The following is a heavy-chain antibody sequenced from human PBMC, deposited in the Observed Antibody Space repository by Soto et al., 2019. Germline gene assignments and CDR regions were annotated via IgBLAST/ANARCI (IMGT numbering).Heavy chain of an antibody. CDR1: GFTFSSYG. V-gene: IGHV3-30*18. CDR3: AKDRGDYVERYYFDY. J-gene: IGHJ4*02. Sequence: PGGSLRLSCAASGFTFSSYGMHWVRQAPGKGLEWVAVISYDGSNKYYADSVKGRFTISRDNSKNTLYLQMNSLRAEDTAVYYCAKDRGDYVERYYFDYWGQGTLVTVSS. D-gene: IGHD4-17*01. CDR2: ISYDGSNK.